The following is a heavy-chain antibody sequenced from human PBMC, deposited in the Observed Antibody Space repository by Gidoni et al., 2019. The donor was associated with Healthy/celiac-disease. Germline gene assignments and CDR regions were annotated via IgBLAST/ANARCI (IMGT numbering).Heavy chain of an antibody. D-gene: IGHD6-19*01. J-gene: IGHJ4*02. V-gene: IGHV4-4*02. Sequence: QVQLQASGPGLVKHSGTLSITCAVSGGSSSSSNRWSWVPQPPGKGLEWIGEIYHSGSTNYNPSRKSRVTISVDKSKNQFSLKLSSVTAADTAVYYCARAVAAVDYYFDYWGQGTLVTVSS. CDR3: ARAVAAVDYYFDY. CDR1: GGSSSSSNR. CDR2: IYHSGST.